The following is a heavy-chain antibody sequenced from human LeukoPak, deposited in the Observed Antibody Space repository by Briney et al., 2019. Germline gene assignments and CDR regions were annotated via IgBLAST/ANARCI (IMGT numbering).Heavy chain of an antibody. CDR3: ARRSDDYDSSAYYH. Sequence: ASVKVSCKASGGTFSSYAISWVRQATGQGPEWMGWVNPNSGNTGYAQKFQGRVTMTMDPSISTAYMELSSLRSEDTAVYYCARRSDDYDSSAYYHWGQGTLVTVSS. V-gene: IGHV1-8*02. J-gene: IGHJ4*02. CDR2: VNPNSGNT. CDR1: GGTFSSYA. D-gene: IGHD3-22*01.